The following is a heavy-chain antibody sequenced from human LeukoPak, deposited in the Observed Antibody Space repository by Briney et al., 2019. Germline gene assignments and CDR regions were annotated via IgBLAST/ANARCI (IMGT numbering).Heavy chain of an antibody. V-gene: IGHV3-74*01. D-gene: IGHD1-26*01. CDR1: GFTFSSYW. J-gene: IGHJ4*02. Sequence: PGGSLRLSCAASGFTFSSYWMHWVRHAPGKGLVWVSRINSDGSSTTSADSVKGRFTISRDNAKNTLYLQMNSLRAEDTAVYYCAREDSGSYLGYFDYWGQGTLVTVSS. CDR2: INSDGSST. CDR3: AREDSGSYLGYFDY.